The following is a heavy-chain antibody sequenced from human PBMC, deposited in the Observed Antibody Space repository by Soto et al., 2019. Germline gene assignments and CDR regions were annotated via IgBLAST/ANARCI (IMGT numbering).Heavy chain of an antibody. D-gene: IGHD1-26*01. CDR3: ARHLGPTGPNY. CDR2: IYHSGST. CDR1: GGSISSGGYS. Sequence: PSETLSLTCAVSGGSISSGGYSWSWIRQPPGKGLEWIGYIYHSGSTYYNPSLKSRVTISGDTSKNQFSLKLTSVADGDSAVYYCARHLGPTGPNYWGQGTLVTVSS. J-gene: IGHJ4*02. V-gene: IGHV4-30-2*03.